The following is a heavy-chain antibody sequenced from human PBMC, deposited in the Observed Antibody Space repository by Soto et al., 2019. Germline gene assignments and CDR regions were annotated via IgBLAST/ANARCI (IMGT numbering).Heavy chain of an antibody. CDR1: GFTFISYG. Sequence: PGGSLRLSCAASGFTFISYGMHWVRQAPGKGLEWVAVIWYDGSNKYYADSVKGRFTISRDNSKNTLYLQMNSLRAEDTAVYYCARDQFKPPIAAAGGGAYYMDVWGKGTTVTVSS. J-gene: IGHJ6*03. D-gene: IGHD6-13*01. V-gene: IGHV3-33*01. CDR3: ARDQFKPPIAAAGGGAYYMDV. CDR2: IWYDGSNK.